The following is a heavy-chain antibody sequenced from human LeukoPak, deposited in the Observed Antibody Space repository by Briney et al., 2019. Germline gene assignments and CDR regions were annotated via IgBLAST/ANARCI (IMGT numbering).Heavy chain of an antibody. V-gene: IGHV3-30*02. CDR2: IRYDGSNK. CDR3: AKEEASGSWTHYYYYMDV. J-gene: IGHJ6*03. CDR1: GFTFSSYG. Sequence: GGSLRLSCAASGFTFSSYGMHWVRQAPGKGLEWVAVIRYDGSNKYYADSVKGRFTISRDNSKNTLYLQMNSLRAEDTAVYYCAKEEASGSWTHYYYYMDVWGKGTTVTISS. D-gene: IGHD1-26*01.